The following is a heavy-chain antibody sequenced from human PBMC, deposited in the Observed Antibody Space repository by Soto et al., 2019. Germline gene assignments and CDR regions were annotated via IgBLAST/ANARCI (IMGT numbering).Heavy chain of an antibody. Sequence: QVQLQQWGAGLLKPSETLSLTCAVYGGSFSGYYWSWIRQPPGKGLEWIGEINHSGSTNYNPPFKRRVHLSVDPSQNHFSLKLSSVAAADTAVYYCARERVGDYYGSGKFGPLGQGTLGTVSS. CDR2: INHSGST. CDR1: GGSFSGYY. J-gene: IGHJ5*02. V-gene: IGHV4-34*01. D-gene: IGHD3-10*01. CDR3: ARERVGDYYGSGKFGP.